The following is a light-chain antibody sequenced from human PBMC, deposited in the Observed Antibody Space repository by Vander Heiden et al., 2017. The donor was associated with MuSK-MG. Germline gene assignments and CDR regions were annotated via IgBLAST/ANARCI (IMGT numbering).Light chain of an antibody. V-gene: IGKV3-20*01. Sequence: EIVLTQSPGTLALSPGERATLSCRASQSVSSSYLAWYQQKPGQAPMLLIYGASSRATGIPDRFSGSGSGTDFTLTISRLEPEDFAVYYCQQYGSSPFGQGTKLEIK. CDR1: QSVSSSY. CDR2: GAS. CDR3: QQYGSSP. J-gene: IGKJ2*01.